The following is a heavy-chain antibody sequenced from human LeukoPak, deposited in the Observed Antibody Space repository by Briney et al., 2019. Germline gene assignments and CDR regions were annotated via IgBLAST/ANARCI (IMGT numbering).Heavy chain of an antibody. D-gene: IGHD5-24*01. Sequence: GESLKISCEGSGYSFTNYWTGWVRQMPGKGLEWMGIIYPGDSDTRYSPSFQGQVTISADKSISTAYLQWSSLKASDTAMYYCARLRFSDGYNSGFDYWGQGTLVTVSS. CDR2: IYPGDSDT. CDR1: GYSFTNYW. CDR3: ARLRFSDGYNSGFDY. V-gene: IGHV5-51*01. J-gene: IGHJ4*02.